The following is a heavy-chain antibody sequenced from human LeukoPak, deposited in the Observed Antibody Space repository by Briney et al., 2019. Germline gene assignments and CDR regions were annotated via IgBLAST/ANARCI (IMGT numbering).Heavy chain of an antibody. CDR1: GYTFTSYG. CDR3: ARDRYCSSTSCYRYDY. D-gene: IGHD2-2*01. V-gene: IGHV1-18*01. J-gene: IGHJ4*02. Sequence: GASVKVSCKASGYTFTSYGISWVRQAPGQGLEWMGWISAYNGNTNYAQKLQGRVTMTTDTSTSTAYMELRSLRSDGTAVYYCARDRYCSSTSCYRYDYWGQGTLVTVSS. CDR2: ISAYNGNT.